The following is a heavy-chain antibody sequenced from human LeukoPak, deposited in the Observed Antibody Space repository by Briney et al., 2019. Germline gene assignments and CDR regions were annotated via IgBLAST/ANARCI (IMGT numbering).Heavy chain of an antibody. J-gene: IGHJ3*02. CDR1: GGSISSYY. D-gene: IGHD1-26*01. CDR2: IYYSGST. V-gene: IGHV4-59*12. Sequence: PSETLSLTCTVSGGSISSYYWSWIRQPPGKGLEWIGYIYYSGSTNYNPSLKSRVTISVDTSKNQFSLKLSSVTAADTAVYYCVRDRSGSSQRRAFDIWGQGTMVTVSS. CDR3: VRDRSGSSQRRAFDI.